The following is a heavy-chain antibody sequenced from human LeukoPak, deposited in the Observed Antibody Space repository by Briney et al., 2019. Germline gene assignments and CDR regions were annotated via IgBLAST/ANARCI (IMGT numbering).Heavy chain of an antibody. Sequence: PGGSLRLSCAASEFTFSGHWMSWVRQAPGKGLEWVSAISGSGGSTYYADSVKGRFTISRDNSKNTLYLQMNSLRAEDTAVYYCAKGTRGTYYYDSSGYYFDYWGQGTLVTVSS. CDR1: EFTFSGHW. D-gene: IGHD3-22*01. CDR2: ISGSGGST. J-gene: IGHJ4*02. V-gene: IGHV3-23*01. CDR3: AKGTRGTYYYDSSGYYFDY.